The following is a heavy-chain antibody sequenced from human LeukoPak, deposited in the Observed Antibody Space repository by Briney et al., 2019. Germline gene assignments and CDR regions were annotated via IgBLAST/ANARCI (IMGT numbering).Heavy chain of an antibody. Sequence: GGSLRLSCAASGFTFSSSAMSWVRQAPGKGLEWVSAISNNGGYTYYADSVQGRFTISRDNSKNTLYLQMNSLRVEDTAIYYCAKGHSSGYYFFDYWGQGTLVTVSS. CDR2: ISNNGGYT. D-gene: IGHD3-22*01. V-gene: IGHV3-23*01. CDR3: AKGHSSGYYFFDY. CDR1: GFTFSSSA. J-gene: IGHJ4*02.